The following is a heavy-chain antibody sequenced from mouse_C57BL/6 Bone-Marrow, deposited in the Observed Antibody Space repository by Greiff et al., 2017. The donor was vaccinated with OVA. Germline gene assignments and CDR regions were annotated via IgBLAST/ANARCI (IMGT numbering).Heavy chain of an antibody. CDR2: ISSGSSTI. Sequence: DVQLVESGGGLVKPGGSLKLSCAASGFTFSDYGMHWVRQAPEKGLEWVAYISSGSSTIYYADTVKGRFTISRDNAKNTLFLQMTSLRSEDTAMYYCARWGNYLYYYAMDYWGQGTSVTVSS. D-gene: IGHD2-1*01. V-gene: IGHV5-17*01. CDR1: GFTFSDYG. CDR3: ARWGNYLYYYAMDY. J-gene: IGHJ4*01.